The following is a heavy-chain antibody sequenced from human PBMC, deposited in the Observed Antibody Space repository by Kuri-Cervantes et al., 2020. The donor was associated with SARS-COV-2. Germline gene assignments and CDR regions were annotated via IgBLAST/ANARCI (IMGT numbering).Heavy chain of an antibody. CDR1: GFTFNNYA. CDR2: ISSSSSTI. CDR3: AKLGMGQVDY. Sequence: GESLKISCAASGFTFNNYAMSWVRQAPGKGLEWVSYISSSSSTIYYADSVKGRFTISRDDAKNSLYLQMDSLRAEDTAVYYCAKLGMGQVDYWGQGNLVTVSS. J-gene: IGHJ4*02. D-gene: IGHD7-27*01. V-gene: IGHV3-48*01.